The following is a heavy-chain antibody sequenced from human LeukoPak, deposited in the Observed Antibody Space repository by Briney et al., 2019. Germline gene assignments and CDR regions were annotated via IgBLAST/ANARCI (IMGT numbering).Heavy chain of an antibody. J-gene: IGHJ4*02. CDR3: ARVVPAALAFDY. Sequence: SETLSLTCTVSGGSISSNRYYWGWIRQPPGKGLEWIGSIYYSGSTNYNPSLKSRVTISVDTSKNQFSLKLSSVTAADTAVYYCARVVPAALAFDYWGQGTLVTVSS. CDR1: GGSISSNRYY. CDR2: IYYSGST. D-gene: IGHD2-2*01. V-gene: IGHV4-39*07.